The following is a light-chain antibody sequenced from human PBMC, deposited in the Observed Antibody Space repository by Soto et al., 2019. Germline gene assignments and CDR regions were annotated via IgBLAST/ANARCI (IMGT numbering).Light chain of an antibody. Sequence: AIRMTQSPSSLSASTGDRVTIPCRASQDIGTYLAWYQQKPGKAPKLLIYAASSLQSGVPSRFSGSGSGTDFTLTISWLQPEDFATYYCQHYYNYPRTFGQGTKVEI. V-gene: IGKV1-8*01. J-gene: IGKJ1*01. CDR2: AAS. CDR1: QDIGTY. CDR3: QHYYNYPRT.